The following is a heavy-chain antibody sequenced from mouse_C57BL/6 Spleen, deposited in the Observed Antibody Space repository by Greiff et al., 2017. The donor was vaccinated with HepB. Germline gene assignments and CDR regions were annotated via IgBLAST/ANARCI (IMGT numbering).Heavy chain of an antibody. V-gene: IGHV1-15*01. CDR3: TPITTVVEDYFDY. J-gene: IGHJ2*01. Sequence: VQLQHSGAELVRPGASVTLSCKASGYTFTDYEMHWVKQTPVHGLEWIGAIDPETGGTAYNQKFKGKAILTADKSSSTAYMELRSLTSEDSAVYYCTPITTVVEDYFDYWGQGTTLTVSS. CDR2: IDPETGGT. D-gene: IGHD1-1*01. CDR1: GYTFTDYE.